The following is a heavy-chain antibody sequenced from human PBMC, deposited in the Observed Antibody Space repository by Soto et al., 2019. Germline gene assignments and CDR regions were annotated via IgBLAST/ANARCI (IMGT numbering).Heavy chain of an antibody. D-gene: IGHD2-2*01. J-gene: IGHJ5*02. Sequence: PGESLKISCKGSGYSFTSYWIGWVRQMPGKGLEWMGIIYPGDSDTRYSPSFQGQVTISADKSISTAYLQWSSLKASDTAMYYCARRHFPLAYCRSPSCRERWFDPWGQGTLVTVSS. CDR3: ARRHFPLAYCRSPSCRERWFDP. CDR1: GYSFTSYW. V-gene: IGHV5-51*01. CDR2: IYPGDSDT.